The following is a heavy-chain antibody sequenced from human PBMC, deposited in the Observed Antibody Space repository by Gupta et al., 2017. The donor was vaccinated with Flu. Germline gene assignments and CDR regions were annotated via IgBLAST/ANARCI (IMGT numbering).Heavy chain of an antibody. CDR1: GFTFSSYA. D-gene: IGHD2-2*01. Sequence: EVQLLESGGGLVQPGGSLRLSCAASGFTFSSYAMSWVRQAPGKGLEWVSAISGSGGSTYYADSVKGRFTISRDNSKNTLYLQMNSLRAEDTAVYYCAKAYCSSTSCYFWPRYYGMDVWGQGTTVTVSS. CDR3: AKAYCSSTSCYFWPRYYGMDV. J-gene: IGHJ6*02. V-gene: IGHV3-23*01. CDR2: ISGSGGST.